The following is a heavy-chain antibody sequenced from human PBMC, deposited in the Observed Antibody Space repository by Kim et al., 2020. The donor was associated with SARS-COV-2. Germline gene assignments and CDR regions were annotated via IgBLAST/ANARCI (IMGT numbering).Heavy chain of an antibody. CDR1: GGSFSGYY. CDR3: ARDLLLWFGVSYYYYGMDV. D-gene: IGHD3-10*01. J-gene: IGHJ6*02. Sequence: SETLSLTCAVYGGSFSGYYWSWIRQPPGKGMEWIGEINHSGSTNYNPSLKSRVTISVDTSKNQFSLKLSSVTAADTAVYYCARDLLLWFGVSYYYYGMDVWGQGTTVTVSS. V-gene: IGHV4-34*01. CDR2: INHSGST.